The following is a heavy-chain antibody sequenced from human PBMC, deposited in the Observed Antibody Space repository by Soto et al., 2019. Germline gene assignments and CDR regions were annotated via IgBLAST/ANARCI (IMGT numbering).Heavy chain of an antibody. CDR2: INPNSGGT. CDR1: GYTFTGYY. D-gene: IGHD6-19*01. J-gene: IGHJ4*02. CDR3: ARVDPGGPSSGWYSFDY. Sequence: QVQLVQSGAEVKKPGASVKVSCKASGYTFTGYYMHWVRQAPGQGLEWMGWINPNSGGTNYAQKFQGRVTITRDTSISTAYMELSRLRSDDTAVYYCARVDPGGPSSGWYSFDYWGQGTLVTVSS. V-gene: IGHV1-2*02.